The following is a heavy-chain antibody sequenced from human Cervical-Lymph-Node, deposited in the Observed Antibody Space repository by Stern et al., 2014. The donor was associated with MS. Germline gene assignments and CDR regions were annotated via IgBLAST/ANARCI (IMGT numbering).Heavy chain of an antibody. V-gene: IGHV4-59*08. J-gene: IGHJ2*01. CDR2: VYYSGTT. Sequence: QVQLVQSGPGLVKPSETLSLTCTVSGGSISDYYWNWIRQPPGKGLEWIGHVYYSGTTNYNPSLQSRVTISVDTSKNQFSLKVTSVTAADTAIYYCARIKGEVMIRSLGYFDLWGRGTLVSVSS. CDR3: ARIKGEVMIRSLGYFDL. D-gene: IGHD3-16*01. CDR1: GGSISDYY.